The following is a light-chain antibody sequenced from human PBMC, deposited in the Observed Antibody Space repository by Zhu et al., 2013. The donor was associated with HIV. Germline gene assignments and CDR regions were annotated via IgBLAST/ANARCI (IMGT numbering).Light chain of an antibody. CDR2: AAS. Sequence: DIQMTQSPSSLSASVGDRVTITCRASQSINTYLNWYQQKPGKAPNLLIYAASSLQSGVPSRFSGSGSGTDFTLTINSLQPEDFATYYCQHSYNAPTWAFGQGTKVEIK. CDR1: QSINTY. CDR3: QHSYNAPTWA. V-gene: IGKV1-39*01. J-gene: IGKJ1*01.